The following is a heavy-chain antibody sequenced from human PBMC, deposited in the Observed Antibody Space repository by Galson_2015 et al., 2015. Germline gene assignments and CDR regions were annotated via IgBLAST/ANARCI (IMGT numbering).Heavy chain of an antibody. J-gene: IGHJ4*02. CDR3: AKDGGYGTGYFDY. V-gene: IGHV3-30*18. D-gene: IGHD3-16*01. CDR2: ISYDGSNK. CDR1: GFTFSSYG. Sequence: SLRLSCAASGFTFSSYGLHWVRQAPGKGLEWVAGISYDGSNKHYADSVKGRFTISRDNSKNTLYLQVNSLRPEDTALYYCAKDGGYGTGYFDYWGQGTLVTVSS.